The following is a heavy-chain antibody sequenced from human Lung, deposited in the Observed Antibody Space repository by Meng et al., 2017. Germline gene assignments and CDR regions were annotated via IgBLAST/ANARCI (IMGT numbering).Heavy chain of an antibody. J-gene: IGHJ4*02. CDR1: GSTFSNAY. Sequence: HLVGYGGGCVKPGGSLRISCEGSGSTFSNAYMTGVSQVPGKRLEWVGRIKSKPDGETIDYAAPVKGRFTISRDDSKNTVYLQMNSLKTEDTAVYYCSGHIDYWGQGTLVTVPS. CDR2: IKSKPDGETI. V-gene: IGHV3-15*01. D-gene: IGHD5-12*01. CDR3: SGHIDY.